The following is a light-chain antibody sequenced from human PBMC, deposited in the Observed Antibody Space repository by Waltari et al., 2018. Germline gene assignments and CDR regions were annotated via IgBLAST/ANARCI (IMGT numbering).Light chain of an antibody. CDR3: LQDSNYPRT. CDR1: QAIRNE. J-gene: IGKJ1*01. V-gene: IGKV1-6*01. Sequence: AIPITQSPSSLSASIGDRVTITCRASQAIRNELGWYQQKPGKAPKLFIYAASSLQTGVPSRFSGSGSGTDFTLTITSLQPEDFAIYYCLQDSNYPRTFGQGTKVEIK. CDR2: AAS.